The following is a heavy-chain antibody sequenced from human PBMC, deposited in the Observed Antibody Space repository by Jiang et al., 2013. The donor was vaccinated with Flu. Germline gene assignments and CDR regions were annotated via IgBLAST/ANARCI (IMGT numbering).Heavy chain of an antibody. J-gene: IGHJ6*04. Sequence: LLKPSETLSLTCTVSGGSFSSYYWSWIRQPPGKGLEWIGNIYNSGSTNYNPSLKSRVTISVDTSKNQFSLKLSSVTAADTAVYFCARQGGYYYFGMDVWGKGTTVTVSS. CDR2: IYNSGST. CDR1: GGSFSSYY. CDR3: ARQGGYYYFGMDV. V-gene: IGHV4-59*08.